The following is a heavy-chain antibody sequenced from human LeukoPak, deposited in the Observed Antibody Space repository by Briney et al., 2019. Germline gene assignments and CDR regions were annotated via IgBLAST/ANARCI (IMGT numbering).Heavy chain of an antibody. CDR1: GYTFTSYG. V-gene: IGHV1-18*01. D-gene: IGHD5-18*01. CDR2: ISAYNGNT. Sequence: ASVKVSCKASGYTFTSYGISWVRQAPGHGLEWMGWISAYNGNTNYAQKLQGRVTMTTDASTSTAYMELRSLRSDDTAVYYCARVAGYSYGYYFDYWGQGTLVTVSS. CDR3: ARVAGYSYGYYFDY. J-gene: IGHJ4*02.